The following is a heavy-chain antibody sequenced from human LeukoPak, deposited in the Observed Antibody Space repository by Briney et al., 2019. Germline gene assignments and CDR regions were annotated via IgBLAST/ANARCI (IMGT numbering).Heavy chain of an antibody. V-gene: IGHV3-74*01. D-gene: IGHD3-22*01. Sequence: GQSMRLSCAASAFPLSSYWMHWVRPAQGNGLVWVSRISSDGSSTSYADSVKGRFTISRDNAKNTLFLQMNTMRAEDTAVYYCASAEVSQYGMDVWGQGTTVTVCS. CDR2: ISSDGSST. CDR3: ASAEVSQYGMDV. J-gene: IGHJ6*02. CDR1: AFPLSSYW.